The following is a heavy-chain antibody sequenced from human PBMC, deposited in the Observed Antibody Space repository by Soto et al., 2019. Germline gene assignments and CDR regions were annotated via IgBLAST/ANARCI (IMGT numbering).Heavy chain of an antibody. J-gene: IGHJ5*02. V-gene: IGHV5-51*01. CDR2: IYPGDSDT. Sequence: GESLKISCKGSGYSFTSYWIGWVRQMPGKGLEWMGIIYPGDSDTRYSPSFQGQVTISADKSISTAYLQWSSLKASDTAMYYCARHAPVVRGVTGIYWFDPWGQGTLVTVSS. CDR1: GYSFTSYW. CDR3: ARHAPVVRGVTGIYWFDP. D-gene: IGHD3-10*01.